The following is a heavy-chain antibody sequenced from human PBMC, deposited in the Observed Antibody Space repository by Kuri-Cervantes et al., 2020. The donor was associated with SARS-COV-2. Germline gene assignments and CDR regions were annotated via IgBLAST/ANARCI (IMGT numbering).Heavy chain of an antibody. CDR3: ARGVVPAARWRNYYYYYYMDV. Sequence: SGPTLVKPTETLTLTCTVSGFSLSNARMGVSWIRQPPGKALEWLAHIFSNDEKSYSTSLKSRLTISKDTSKSQVVLTMTNMDPVDTATYYCARGVVPAARWRNYYYYYYMDVWGKGTTVTVSS. CDR2: IFSNDEK. J-gene: IGHJ6*03. CDR1: GFSLSNARMG. V-gene: IGHV2-26*01. D-gene: IGHD2-2*01.